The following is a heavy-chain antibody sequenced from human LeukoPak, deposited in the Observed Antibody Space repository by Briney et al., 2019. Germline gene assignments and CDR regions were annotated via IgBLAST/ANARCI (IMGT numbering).Heavy chain of an antibody. CDR3: ASGSPFFGMDL. V-gene: IGHV4-39*07. CDR2: IYYSGST. J-gene: IGHJ6*02. D-gene: IGHD6-25*01. CDR1: GGSISTSSYY. Sequence: SETLSLTCTVSGGSISTSSYYWGWIRQPPGKGLEWIGSIYYSGSTYYNPSLKSRVTISLDTPKNQFSLKLTSVTAADTVVYYCASGSPFFGMDLWGQGTTVTVSS.